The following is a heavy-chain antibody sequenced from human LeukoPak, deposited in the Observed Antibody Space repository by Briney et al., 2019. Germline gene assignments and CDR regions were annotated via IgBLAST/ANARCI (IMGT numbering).Heavy chain of an antibody. V-gene: IGHV4-34*01. CDR1: GGSFSGYY. D-gene: IGHD2-2*02. J-gene: IGHJ4*02. Sequence: SETLSLTCAAYGGSFSGYYWSWIRQPPGKGLEWIGEINHSGSTNYNPSLKSRVTISVDTSKNQFSLKLSSVTAADTAVSYCARSVDCSSTSCYSDYWGQGTLVTVSS. CDR3: ARSVDCSSTSCYSDY. CDR2: INHSGST.